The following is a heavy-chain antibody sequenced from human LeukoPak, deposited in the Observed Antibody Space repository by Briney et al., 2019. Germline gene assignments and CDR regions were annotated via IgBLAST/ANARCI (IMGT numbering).Heavy chain of an antibody. CDR3: AKSRATVVVPTLDY. CDR1: GFTFSSKA. J-gene: IGHJ4*02. D-gene: IGHD3-22*01. V-gene: IGHV3-30-3*02. CDR2: ISHDGSDK. Sequence: GGSLRLSCVASGFTFSSKAMHWVRQAPGKGLEWAAVISHDGSDKHYADSVKGRFTISRDNSRKTLYLQMNSLRAEDTAVYYCAKSRATVVVPTLDYWGQGTLVTVSS.